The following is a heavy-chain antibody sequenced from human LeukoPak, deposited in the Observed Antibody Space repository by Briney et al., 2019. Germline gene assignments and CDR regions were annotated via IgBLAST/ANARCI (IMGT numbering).Heavy chain of an antibody. CDR1: GFTFRNAW. CDR3: ARKTYSSGCFDY. CDR2: MKQDGSEK. V-gene: IGHV3-7*05. D-gene: IGHD6-19*01. Sequence: PGGSLRLSCAASGFTFRNAWMSWVRQAPGKGLEWVANMKQDGSEKYYVDSVKGRFTISRDNAKNSLYLQMNSLRAEDTAVYFCARKTYSSGCFDYWGQGTLVTVSS. J-gene: IGHJ4*02.